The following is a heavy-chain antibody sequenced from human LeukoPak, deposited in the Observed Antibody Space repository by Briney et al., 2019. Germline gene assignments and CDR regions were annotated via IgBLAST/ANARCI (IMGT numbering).Heavy chain of an antibody. V-gene: IGHV4-59*01. CDR1: GGSISSYD. J-gene: IGHJ4*02. D-gene: IGHD3-10*01. CDR3: ARVAAYYYGSGSYPYYFDY. Sequence: SETLSLTCTVSGGSISSYDWSWIRQPPGKGLEWIGYIYYSGSTNYNPSLKSRVTISVDTSKNQFSLKLSSVTAADTAVYYCARVAAYYYGSGSYPYYFDYWGQGTLVTVSS. CDR2: IYYSGST.